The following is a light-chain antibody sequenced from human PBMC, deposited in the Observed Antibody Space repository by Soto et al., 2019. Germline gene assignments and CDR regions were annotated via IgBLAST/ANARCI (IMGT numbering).Light chain of an antibody. CDR2: TAS. CDR3: QQYGTSPWT. V-gene: IGKV3-20*01. Sequence: EIGLTQSPGTLSLSPGERATLSCRASQSVSSTYLACYHQKPGQAPRLLIYTASGRATGIPDRFSGSGSGTDFTVTISRVEPEDVAVYYCQQYGTSPWTFGQGTKVEIE. CDR1: QSVSSTY. J-gene: IGKJ1*01.